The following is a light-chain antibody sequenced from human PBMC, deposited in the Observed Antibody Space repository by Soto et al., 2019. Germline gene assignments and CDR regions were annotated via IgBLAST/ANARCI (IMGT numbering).Light chain of an antibody. Sequence: EIVLTQSPATLSLSLGERATLSCRASQNIDTYLVWYQQKPGQAPRLLIYDASKRATGIPDRFSGSGSGTDFTLTINSLAPEDFALYYCQQRSSWPRAFGGGTKV. J-gene: IGKJ4*01. V-gene: IGKV3-11*01. CDR1: QNIDTY. CDR3: QQRSSWPRA. CDR2: DAS.